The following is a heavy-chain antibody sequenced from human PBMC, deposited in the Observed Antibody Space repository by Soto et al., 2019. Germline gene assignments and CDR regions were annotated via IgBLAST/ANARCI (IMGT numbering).Heavy chain of an antibody. Sequence: QVQLVQSGAEVKKPGASVKVSCKASGYTFTGYYMHWVRQAPGQGLEWMGWINPNSGGTNYAQMFQGWVNMTGDTSISRAYMELGRLRSDDTAVYYCARDQGYADYYGMDVWGRGTTVTVSS. V-gene: IGHV1-2*04. D-gene: IGHD2-2*01. J-gene: IGHJ6*02. CDR3: ARDQGYADYYGMDV. CDR2: INPNSGGT. CDR1: GYTFTGYY.